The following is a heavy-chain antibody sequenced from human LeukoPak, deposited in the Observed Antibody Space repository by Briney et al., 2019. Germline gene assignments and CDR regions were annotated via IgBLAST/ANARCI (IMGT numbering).Heavy chain of an antibody. CDR3: AKSPYSSGWPPFDY. CDR2: MYYSGST. D-gene: IGHD6-19*01. J-gene: IGHJ4*02. CDR1: GGSMSRYY. V-gene: IGHV4-59*01. Sequence: SETLSLTCTVSGGSMSRYYWSWIRQPPGKGLEWIGYMYYSGSTKYNPSLKSRVTISVGTSKNQFSLKLSSVTAADTAVYYCAKSPYSSGWPPFDYWGQGTLVTVSS.